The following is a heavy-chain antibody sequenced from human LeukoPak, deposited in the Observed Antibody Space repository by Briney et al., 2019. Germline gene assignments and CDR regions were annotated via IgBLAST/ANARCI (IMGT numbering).Heavy chain of an antibody. CDR2: ISAYSGNT. Sequence: ASVKVSCKASGYTFTSYGISWVRQAPGQGLEWMGRISAYSGNTNYAQNLQGRVTMTTDTSTSTAYMELRSLRSDDTAVYYCARANEVQIWSELDCWGQGTLVTVSS. CDR1: GYTFTSYG. J-gene: IGHJ4*02. CDR3: ARANEVQIWSELDC. D-gene: IGHD5-18*01. V-gene: IGHV1-18*01.